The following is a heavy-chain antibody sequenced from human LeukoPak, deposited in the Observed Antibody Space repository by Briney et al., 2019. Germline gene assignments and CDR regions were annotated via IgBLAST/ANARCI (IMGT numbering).Heavy chain of an antibody. J-gene: IGHJ5*02. V-gene: IGHV1-2*02. CDR1: GYTFTGYY. D-gene: IGHD6-13*01. CDR2: INPNSGGT. Sequence: ASVKASCKASGYTFTGYYMHWVRQAPGQGLEWMGWINPNSGGTNYAQKFQGRVTMTRDTSISTAYMELSRLRSDDTAVYYCARDLAGIAAAYNWFDPWGQGTLVTVSS. CDR3: ARDLAGIAAAYNWFDP.